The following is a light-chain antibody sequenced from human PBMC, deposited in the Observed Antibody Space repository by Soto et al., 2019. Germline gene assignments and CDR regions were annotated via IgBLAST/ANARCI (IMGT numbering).Light chain of an antibody. CDR2: DAS. J-gene: IGKJ2*01. V-gene: IGKV1-12*01. CDR1: QGISSW. CDR3: QQGNSFPHT. Sequence: DIQMTQSPSSVSASVGDRVTITCRASQGISSWLAWYQQKPGKAPKLLIYDASSLQSGVSARFRGSGSGTDCNLTISSLQPDECATYCRQQGNSFPHTFGQGTKLEMK.